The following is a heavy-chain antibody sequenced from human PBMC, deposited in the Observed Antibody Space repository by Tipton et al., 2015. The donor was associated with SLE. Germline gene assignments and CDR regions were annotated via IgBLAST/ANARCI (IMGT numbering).Heavy chain of an antibody. Sequence: TLSLTCTVSGGSISSYYWSWIRQPPGKGMELIGYIYYSGSTNYNPSLKSRVTISVETSKNQFSLKLSSVTAADTAVYYCARGLHGPYYYYYYMDVWGKGTSVTVSS. V-gene: IGHV4-59*01. J-gene: IGHJ6*03. CDR2: IYYSGST. D-gene: IGHD5/OR15-5a*01. CDR3: ARGLHGPYYYYYYMDV. CDR1: GGSISSYY.